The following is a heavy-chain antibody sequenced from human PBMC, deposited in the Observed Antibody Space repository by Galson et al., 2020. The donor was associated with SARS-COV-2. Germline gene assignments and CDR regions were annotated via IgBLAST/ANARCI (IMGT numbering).Heavy chain of an antibody. V-gene: IGHV4-39*07. Sequence: SETLSLTCTVSGGSISGSSYYWGWIRQPPGKGPEWIGLIYYSGTTYYNPSLKTRVTMSVDTSKNQFSLRLTSVTAADTAMYYCARDRGDYGMKFYFDYWGQGALVSVSS. CDR3: ARDRGDYGMKFYFDY. CDR1: GGSISGSSYY. D-gene: IGHD4-17*01. J-gene: IGHJ4*02. CDR2: IYYSGTT.